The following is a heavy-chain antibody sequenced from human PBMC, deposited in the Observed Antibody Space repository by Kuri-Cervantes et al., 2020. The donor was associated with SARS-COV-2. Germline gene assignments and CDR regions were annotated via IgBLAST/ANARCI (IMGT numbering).Heavy chain of an antibody. CDR3: ARDSVAEHYYYGMDV. J-gene: IGHJ6*02. CDR1: GFSFSSFA. CDR2: SSYDGSNK. V-gene: IGHV3-30*03. Sequence: GGSLRLSCAASGFSFSSFAMHWVRQAPGKGLEWVAVSSYDGSNKYYADSVKGRFTISRDNSKNTLYLQMNSLRAEDTAVYYCARDSVAEHYYYGMDVWGQGTTVTVSS. D-gene: IGHD1-14*01.